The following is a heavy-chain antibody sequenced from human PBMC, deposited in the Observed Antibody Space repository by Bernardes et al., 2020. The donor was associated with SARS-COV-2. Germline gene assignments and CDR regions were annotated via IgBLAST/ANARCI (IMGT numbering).Heavy chain of an antibody. CDR2: VYSGGNS. V-gene: IGHV4-39*01. D-gene: IGHD2-21*01. J-gene: IGHJ6*02. CDR1: GGSIGSSNYY. CDR3: AGSSCGIDCYIGGLRSWEYGMDV. Sequence: TLSLTCTVSGGSIGSSNYYWGWIRQAPGKGLEWIGSVYSGGNSYYNASLQSRVLESVDTSRNQFSLRRNFVTAADTAVYYCAGSSCGIDCYIGGLRSWEYGMDVWGPGTTVTVSS.